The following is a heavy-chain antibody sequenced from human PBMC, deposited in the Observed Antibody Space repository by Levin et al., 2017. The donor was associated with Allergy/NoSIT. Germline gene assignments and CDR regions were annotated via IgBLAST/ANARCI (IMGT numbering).Heavy chain of an antibody. D-gene: IGHD4-17*01. V-gene: IGHV3-30*18. CDR1: GFTFSSYG. J-gene: IGHJ4*02. Sequence: GGSLRLSCAASGFTFSSYGMHWVRQAPGKGLEWVAVISYDGSNKYYADSVKGRFTISRDNSKNTLYLQMNSLRAEDTAVYYCAKDYGDYLSGDYWGQGTLVTVSS. CDR3: AKDYGDYLSGDY. CDR2: ISYDGSNK.